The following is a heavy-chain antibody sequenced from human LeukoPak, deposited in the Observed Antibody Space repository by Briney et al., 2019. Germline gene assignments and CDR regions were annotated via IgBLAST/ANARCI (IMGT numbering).Heavy chain of an antibody. J-gene: IGHJ6*03. CDR2: IIPIFGTA. V-gene: IGHV1-69*05. Sequence: SVKVSCKASGGTFISYAISWVRQAPGQRLEWIGGIIPIFGTANYAKKFQGRVTITTDESTSTASMELSSLRSEDTAVHYCARISPYYYMDVWGKGPTVTVSS. CDR1: GGTFISYA. D-gene: IGHD3-16*02. CDR3: ARISPYYYMDV.